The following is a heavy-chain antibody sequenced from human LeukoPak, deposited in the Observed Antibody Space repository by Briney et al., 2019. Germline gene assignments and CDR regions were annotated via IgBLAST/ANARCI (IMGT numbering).Heavy chain of an antibody. CDR1: GFTFSSYA. J-gene: IGHJ4*02. Sequence: GGSLRRSCAASGFTFSSYAMSWVRQAPGKGLEWVSTISGSGSGTYYADSVKGRFTISRDNSKNTLYLQMNSLRVEDTAVYYCAKKGQQTGTDYFDYWGQGTLVTVSS. CDR2: ISGSGSGT. D-gene: IGHD3-9*01. V-gene: IGHV3-23*01. CDR3: AKKGQQTGTDYFDY.